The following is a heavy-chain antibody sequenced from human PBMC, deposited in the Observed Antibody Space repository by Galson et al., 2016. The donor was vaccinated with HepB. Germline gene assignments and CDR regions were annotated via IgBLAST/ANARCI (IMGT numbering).Heavy chain of an antibody. Sequence: SETLSLTCGVSGASFRNLYWSWIRQSPGKGLEWIGEINHRGDTNYNPSPKSRVTISVDTSESQFSLRLQSVTAADAAVYYCASLGKGLYDWGSDRSSDYWGQGTLVTVSS. D-gene: IGHD3-16*02. CDR2: INHRGDT. J-gene: IGHJ4*02. CDR1: GASFRNLY. V-gene: IGHV4-34*01. CDR3: ASLGKGLYDWGSDRSSDY.